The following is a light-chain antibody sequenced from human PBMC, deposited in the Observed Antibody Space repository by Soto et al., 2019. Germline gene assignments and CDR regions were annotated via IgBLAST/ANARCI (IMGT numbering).Light chain of an antibody. CDR1: QGISSW. Sequence: DIEMTQSPSSVSSSVGDRVTITCRASQGISSWLDWYQQKPGKAPRLLIYAASSLRSGVPSRFSGSGSGTEFTLTISSLQPEDFAAYYCQQASSFPLTFGGGTKVEIK. CDR3: QQASSFPLT. J-gene: IGKJ4*01. CDR2: AAS. V-gene: IGKV1-12*01.